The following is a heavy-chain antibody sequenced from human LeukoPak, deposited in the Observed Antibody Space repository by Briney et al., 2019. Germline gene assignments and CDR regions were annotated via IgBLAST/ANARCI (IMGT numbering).Heavy chain of an antibody. CDR1: GFNFNNYW. CDR3: AGHSFDTVDAFDV. Sequence: GESLKISCEASGFNFNNYWVGRVRQMPGKGLEWMGIIYPGDYDTRYSPSFQGHVTISVDKSISTAYLQWRSLRASDTAMYFCAGHSFDTVDAFDVWGQGTIVTVSA. D-gene: IGHD2-2*02. CDR2: IYPGDYDT. J-gene: IGHJ3*01. V-gene: IGHV5-51*01.